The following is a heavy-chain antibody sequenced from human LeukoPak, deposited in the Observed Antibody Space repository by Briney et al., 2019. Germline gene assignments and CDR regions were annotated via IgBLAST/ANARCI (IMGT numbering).Heavy chain of an antibody. CDR3: AKSTSGFYYNSDCFDY. D-gene: IGHD3-22*01. CDR1: GFTFSNYA. CDR2: ITGSGGST. V-gene: IGHV3-23*01. Sequence: GGSLRLSCEASGFTFSNYAMSWVRQAPGKGLEWVSAITGSGGSTNDADSVTGRFTISRDNSKNTLYLQMNSPRAEDTAVYYCAKSTSGFYYNSDCFDYWGQGTLVTVSS. J-gene: IGHJ4*02.